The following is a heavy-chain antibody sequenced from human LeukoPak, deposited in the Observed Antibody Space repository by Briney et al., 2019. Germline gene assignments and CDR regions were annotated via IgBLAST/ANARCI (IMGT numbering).Heavy chain of an antibody. CDR1: EGTFISYA. J-gene: IGHJ4*02. D-gene: IGHD6-13*01. CDR3: ARGVAAAALDY. Sequence: SVKVSCKASEGTFISYAISWVRQAPGQGLEWMGGIIPIFGTANYAQKFQGRVTITTDESTSTAYMELSSLRSEDTAVYYCARGVAAAALDYWGQGTLAPVS. CDR2: IIPIFGTA. V-gene: IGHV1-69*05.